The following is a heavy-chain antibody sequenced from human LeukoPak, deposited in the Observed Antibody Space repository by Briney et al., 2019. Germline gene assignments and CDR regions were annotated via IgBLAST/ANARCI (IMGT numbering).Heavy chain of an antibody. D-gene: IGHD2-15*01. CDR3: ARVFRSGGSLDY. V-gene: IGHV3-11*01. CDR1: GFTFSDYY. Sequence: GGSLRLSCAASGFTFSDYYMSWIRQAPGKGLEWISYISTSDNTTQYADSVKGRFTISRDNVKNSLYLQMNSLRAEDTAVYYCARVFRSGGSLDYWGQGTLVTVSS. CDR2: ISTSDNTT. J-gene: IGHJ4*02.